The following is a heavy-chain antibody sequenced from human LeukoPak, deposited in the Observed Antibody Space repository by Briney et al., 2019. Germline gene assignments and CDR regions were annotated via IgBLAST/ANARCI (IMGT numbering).Heavy chain of an antibody. CDR1: GGSISSYY. J-gene: IGHJ4*02. CDR3: ARAGQVPAAMFREGEDY. CDR2: IYYSGST. D-gene: IGHD2-2*01. V-gene: IGHV4-59*01. Sequence: SQTLSLTCTVSGGSISSYYWSWIRQPPGKGLEWIGYIYYSGSTNYNPSLKSRVTISVDTSKNQFSLKLSSVTAADTAVYYCARAGQVPAAMFREGEDYWGQGTLVTVSS.